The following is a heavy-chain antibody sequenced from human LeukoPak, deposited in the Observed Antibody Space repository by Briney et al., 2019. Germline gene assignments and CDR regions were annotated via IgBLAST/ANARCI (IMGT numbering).Heavy chain of an antibody. CDR2: IYYSGST. CDR3: ARTVTAEYCFDY. J-gene: IGHJ4*02. D-gene: IGHD2-21*02. Sequence: SETLSLTCTVSGGSISSGGYYWSWIRQHPGKGLEWIGYIYYSGSTYYNPSLKSRVTISVDTSKNQISLKLSSVTAADTAVYYCARTVTAEYCFDYWGQGTLVTVSS. V-gene: IGHV4-31*03. CDR1: GGSISSGGYY.